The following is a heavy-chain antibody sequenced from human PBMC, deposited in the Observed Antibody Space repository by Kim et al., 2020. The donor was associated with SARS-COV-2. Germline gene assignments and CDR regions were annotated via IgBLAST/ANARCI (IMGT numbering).Heavy chain of an antibody. J-gene: IGHJ4*02. CDR2: IYSGGST. D-gene: IGHD6-19*01. CDR3: ARFSYIAVAGGNDY. CDR1: GFTVSSNY. Sequence: GGSLRLSCAASGFTVSSNYMSWVRQAPGKGLEWVSVIYSGGSTYYADSVKGRFTISRDNSKNTLYLQMNSLRAEDTAVYYCARFSYIAVAGGNDYWGQGTLVTVSS. V-gene: IGHV3-66*02.